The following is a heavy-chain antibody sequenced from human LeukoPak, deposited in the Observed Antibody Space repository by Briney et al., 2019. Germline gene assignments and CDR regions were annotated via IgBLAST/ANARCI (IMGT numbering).Heavy chain of an antibody. CDR2: ISWNSGSI. D-gene: IGHD3-10*01. V-gene: IGHV3-9*01. J-gene: IGHJ4*02. CDR1: GFTFDDYA. Sequence: QSGGSLRLSCAASGFTFDDYAMHWVRQAPGKGLEWVSGISWNSGSIGYADSVKGRFTISRDNAKNSLYLQMNSLRAEDTALYYCAKESPWFGELLDYWGQGTLVTVSS. CDR3: AKESPWFGELLDY.